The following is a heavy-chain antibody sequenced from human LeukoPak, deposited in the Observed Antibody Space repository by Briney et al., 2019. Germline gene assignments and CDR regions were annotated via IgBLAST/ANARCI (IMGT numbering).Heavy chain of an antibody. V-gene: IGHV4-38-2*02. J-gene: IGHJ5*02. CDR2: FYHSGST. Sequence: NASETLSLTCTVSGYSISSGYYWGWIRQPPGKGLEWVGSFYHSGSTYYNPSLKSRVTISVDTSKNQFSLKLSSVTAADTAVYYCARPVPSRLGWFDPWGQGTLVTVSS. CDR3: ARPVPSRLGWFDP. CDR1: GYSISSGYY. D-gene: IGHD1-1*01.